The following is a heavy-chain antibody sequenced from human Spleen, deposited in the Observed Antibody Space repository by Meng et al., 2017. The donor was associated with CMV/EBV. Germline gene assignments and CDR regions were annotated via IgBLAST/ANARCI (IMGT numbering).Heavy chain of an antibody. CDR2: IKSKSDAGGTI. CDR3: AKWWALDY. CDR1: GFTFSNAW. D-gene: IGHD2-15*01. Sequence: EEQLVGCGGGWVKPGGFLRLSCTASGFTFSNAWMSWVRQAPGKGLEWVGRIKSKSDAGGTIEYGAPVKGRFTISRDDSKNTLYLQMNSLRAEDTAVYYCAKWWALDYWGQGTLVTASS. J-gene: IGHJ4*02. V-gene: IGHV3-15*01.